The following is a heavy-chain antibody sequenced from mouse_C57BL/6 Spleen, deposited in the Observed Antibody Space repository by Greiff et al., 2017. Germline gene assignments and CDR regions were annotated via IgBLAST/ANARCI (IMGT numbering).Heavy chain of an antibody. J-gene: IGHJ4*01. CDR1: GYSITSGYY. CDR2: ISYDGSN. Sequence: EVKLMESGPGLVKPSQSLSLTCSVTGYSITSGYYWNWIRQFPGNKLEWMGYISYDGSNNYNPSLKNRISITRDTSKNQFFLKLNSVTTEDTATYYCARQLSPDYYAMDYWGQGTSVTVSS. D-gene: IGHD3-2*02. V-gene: IGHV3-6*01. CDR3: ARQLSPDYYAMDY.